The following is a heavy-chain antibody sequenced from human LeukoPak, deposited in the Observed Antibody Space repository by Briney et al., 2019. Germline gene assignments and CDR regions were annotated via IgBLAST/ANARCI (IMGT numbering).Heavy chain of an antibody. Sequence: GGSLRLSCAASGFTFSSYGMHWVRQAPGKGLEWVAFIRYDGSNKYYADSVKGRYTISRDNSKNTLYLQMNSLRAEDTAVYYCAKGEYSYGAFDYWGQGTLVTVSS. J-gene: IGHJ4*02. CDR2: IRYDGSNK. CDR1: GFTFSSYG. D-gene: IGHD5-18*01. CDR3: AKGEYSYGAFDY. V-gene: IGHV3-30*02.